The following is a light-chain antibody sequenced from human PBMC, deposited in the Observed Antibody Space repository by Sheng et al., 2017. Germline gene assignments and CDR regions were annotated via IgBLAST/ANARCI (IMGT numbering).Light chain of an antibody. V-gene: IGKV3-20*01. CDR2: GAS. CDR1: QSVSNNY. J-gene: IGKJ2*01. CDR3: QHYVTSPRMYT. Sequence: EIVLTQSPGTLSLSPGGRATLSCRASQSVSNNYLAWYQQKPGQAPRLLIYGASSRATGIPDRFSGSGSGTDFTLTISRLEPDDFAVYYCQHYVTSPRMYTFGQGTKLEI.